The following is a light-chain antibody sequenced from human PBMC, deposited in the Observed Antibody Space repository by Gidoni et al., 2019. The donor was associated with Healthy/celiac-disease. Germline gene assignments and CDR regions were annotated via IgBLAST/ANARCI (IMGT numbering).Light chain of an antibody. J-gene: IGKJ2*01. CDR1: QSISSY. CDR2: AAS. Sequence: DIQMTQSPSSLSASVGDRVTITCRASQSISSYLNWYQQKPGKAPKLLIYAASSLQSGVPSRFSESGSGTDFTLTISSLQPEDFATYYCQQSYSTPYTFGQGTKLEIK. V-gene: IGKV1-39*01. CDR3: QQSYSTPYT.